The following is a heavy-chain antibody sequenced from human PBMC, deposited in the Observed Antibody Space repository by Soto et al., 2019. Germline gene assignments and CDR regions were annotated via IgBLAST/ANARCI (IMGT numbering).Heavy chain of an antibody. CDR3: AKRSSSSTYAY. V-gene: IGHV3-23*01. CDR2: ISGSDDST. D-gene: IGHD6-6*01. J-gene: IGHJ4*02. CDR1: GFTFSSYA. Sequence: GGSLRLSCAASGFTFSSYAMSWVRQAPGKGLEWVSVISGSDDSTYYADSVKGRFTISRDNSKNTLYLQMNSLRAEDTAVYYCAKRSSSSTYAYWGQRNLVTVSS.